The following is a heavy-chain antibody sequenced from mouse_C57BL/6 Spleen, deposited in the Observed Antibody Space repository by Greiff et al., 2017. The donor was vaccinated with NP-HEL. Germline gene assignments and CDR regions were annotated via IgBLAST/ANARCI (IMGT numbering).Heavy chain of an antibody. CDR2: IDPEDGET. CDR1: GFNIKDYY. Sequence: EVKLVESGAELVKPGASVKLSCTASGFNIKDYYMHWVKQRTEQGLEWIGRIDPEDGETKYAPKFQDKATITTDTSSNTAYLQLSSLTSEDTAVYYCARDSNYGANWGQGTLVTVSA. D-gene: IGHD2-5*01. V-gene: IGHV14-2*01. CDR3: ARDSNYGAN. J-gene: IGHJ3*01.